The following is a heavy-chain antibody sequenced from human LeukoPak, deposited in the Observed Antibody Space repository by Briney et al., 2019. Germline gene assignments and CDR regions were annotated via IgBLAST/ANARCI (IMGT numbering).Heavy chain of an antibody. CDR2: ISAYNGNT. CDR1: GYTFTSYG. Sequence: ASVKVSCKASGYTFTSYGIGWVRQAPGQGLEWMGWISAYNGNTNYAQKLQGRVTMTTDTSTSTAYMELRSLGSDDTAVYYCARDLEDTAMSYYYYGMDVWGQGTTVTVSS. D-gene: IGHD5-18*01. J-gene: IGHJ6*02. V-gene: IGHV1-18*01. CDR3: ARDLEDTAMSYYYYGMDV.